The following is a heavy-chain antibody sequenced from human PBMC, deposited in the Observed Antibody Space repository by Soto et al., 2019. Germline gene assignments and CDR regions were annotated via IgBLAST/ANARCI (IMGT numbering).Heavy chain of an antibody. CDR1: GGSISSYY. J-gene: IGHJ4*02. CDR2: IYYSGST. V-gene: IGHV4-59*01. Sequence: SETLSLTCTVSGGSISSYYWSWIRQPPGKGLEWIGYIYYSGSTNYNPSLKSRVTISVDTSKNQFSLKLSSVTAADTAVYYCAREPHGEKYYFDYWGQGTLVTVSS. D-gene: IGHD4-17*01. CDR3: AREPHGEKYYFDY.